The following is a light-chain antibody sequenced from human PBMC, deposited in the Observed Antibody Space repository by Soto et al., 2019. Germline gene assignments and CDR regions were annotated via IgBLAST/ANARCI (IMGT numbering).Light chain of an antibody. V-gene: IGKV3-15*01. CDR1: QSISSY. CDR2: RTS. Sequence: EILMTQSPATLSVSPGERATISCRASQSISSYLAWYQQKPGQAPRLLMFRTSSRATDFPARFSGSGSGTDLNLTISSQQSEDFGVYYCQQYTDCARATFGGGTKVDIK. J-gene: IGKJ4*01. CDR3: QQYTDCARAT.